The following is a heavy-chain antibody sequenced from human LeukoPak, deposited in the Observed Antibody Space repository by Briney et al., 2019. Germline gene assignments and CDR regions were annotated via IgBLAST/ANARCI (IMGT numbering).Heavy chain of an antibody. D-gene: IGHD3-16*01. CDR3: ARHAMGYYYYGMDV. J-gene: IGHJ6*02. CDR1: GYTFTSYG. V-gene: IGHV1-18*01. CDR2: ISAYNGNT. Sequence: ASVKVSCKASGYTFTSYGISWVRQAPGQGLEWMGWISAYNGNTNYAQKLQGRVTMTTDTSTSTAYMELRSLRSDDTAVYYCARHAMGYYYYGMDVWDQGTTVTVSS.